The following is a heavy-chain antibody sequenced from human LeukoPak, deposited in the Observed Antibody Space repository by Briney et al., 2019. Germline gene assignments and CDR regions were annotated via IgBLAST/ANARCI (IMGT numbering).Heavy chain of an antibody. V-gene: IGHV4-34*01. CDR3: ARVDLYCSGGSCYYYYGMDV. CDR2: INHSGST. J-gene: IGHJ6*02. CDR1: GGSFSGYY. Sequence: SETLSLTCAVYGGSFSGYYWSWIRQPPGKGLEWIGEINHSGSTNYNPSLKSRVTISVDTSKNQFSLKLSSVTAADMAVYYCARVDLYCSGGSCYYYYGMDVWGQGTTVTASS. D-gene: IGHD2-15*01.